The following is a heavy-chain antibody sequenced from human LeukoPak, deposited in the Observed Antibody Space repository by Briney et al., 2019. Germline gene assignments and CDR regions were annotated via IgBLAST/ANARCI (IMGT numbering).Heavy chain of an antibody. CDR3: ATSGWYLLPGVY. CDR2: IYYSGST. CDR1: GGSITSYF. J-gene: IGHJ4*02. Sequence: SETLSLTCTVSGGSITSYFWSWIRQPPGKGLEWIGYIYYSGSTNYNPSLKSRVTISVDTSKNQFSLRLSSVTAADTAVYYCATSGWYLLPGVYWGQGTLVTVSS. D-gene: IGHD6-19*01. V-gene: IGHV4-59*08.